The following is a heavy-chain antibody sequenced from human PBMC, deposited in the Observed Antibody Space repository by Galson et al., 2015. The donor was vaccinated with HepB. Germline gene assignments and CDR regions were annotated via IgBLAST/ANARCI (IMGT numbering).Heavy chain of an antibody. D-gene: IGHD1-26*01. J-gene: IGHJ4*02. V-gene: IGHV1-69*13. CDR2: IIPIFGTA. CDR1: GGTFSSYA. Sequence: SVKVSCKASGGTFSSYAISWVRQAPGQGLEWMGGIIPIFGTANYAQKFQGRVTITADESTSTAYMELSSLRSEETAVYYCARSRALPGYYFDYWGQGTLVTVSS. CDR3: ARSRALPGYYFDY.